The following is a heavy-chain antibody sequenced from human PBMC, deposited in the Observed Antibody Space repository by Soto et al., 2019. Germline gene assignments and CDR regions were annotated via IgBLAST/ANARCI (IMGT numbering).Heavy chain of an antibody. CDR1: GFTFSTYA. CDR3: AREDRVISYFDNSDYYRPCYFDY. CDR2: VSFDGSNK. D-gene: IGHD3-22*01. J-gene: IGHJ4*02. Sequence: QVQLVESGGGVVQPGRSLRLSCVASGFTFSTYAMHWVRQAPGKGLEWVTVVSFDGSNKYYADSVQGRFTVSRDNSKNTLYLQMNSLRPEDTAVYYCAREDRVISYFDNSDYYRPCYFDYWGQGTLVTVSS. V-gene: IGHV3-30-3*01.